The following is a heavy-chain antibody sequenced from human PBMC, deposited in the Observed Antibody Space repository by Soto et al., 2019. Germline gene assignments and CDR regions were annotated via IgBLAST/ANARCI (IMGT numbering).Heavy chain of an antibody. CDR1: GGSFSGYY. CDR3: ARGQNCSGGSCYSDYYYYYMDV. D-gene: IGHD2-15*01. Sequence: PSETLSLTCAVYGGSFSGYYWSWIRQPPGKGLEWIGEINHSGSTNYNPSLKSRVTISVDTSKNQFSLKLSSVTAADTAVYYCARGQNCSGGSCYSDYYYYYMDVWGKGTTVTV. V-gene: IGHV4-34*01. CDR2: INHSGST. J-gene: IGHJ6*03.